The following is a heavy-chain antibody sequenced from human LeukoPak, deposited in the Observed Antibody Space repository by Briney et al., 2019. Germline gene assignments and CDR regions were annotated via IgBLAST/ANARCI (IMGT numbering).Heavy chain of an antibody. CDR3: ARLRTVTTSL. Sequence: SETLSLTCTVSGYSISSGYYWGWIRQPPGKGLEWIGSIYHSGSTYYNPSLKSRVTISVDTSKNQFSLKLSSVTAADTAVYYCARLRTVTTSLWGQGTLVTVSS. CDR2: IYHSGST. D-gene: IGHD4-17*01. CDR1: GYSISSGYY. J-gene: IGHJ4*02. V-gene: IGHV4-38-2*02.